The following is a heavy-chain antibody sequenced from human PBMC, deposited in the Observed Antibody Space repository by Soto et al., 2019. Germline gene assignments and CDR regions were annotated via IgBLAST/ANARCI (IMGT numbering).Heavy chain of an antibody. CDR3: ARGVAAPTWGNDYGMDV. Sequence: SQTLSLTCAISGDSVASNNAAWNWIRQSPSRGLEWLGRTYYRSKWYNDYAVSVKSRITINPDTSKNQFSLQLNSVTPEDTAVYYCARGVAAPTWGNDYGMDVWGQRTTVTVSS. D-gene: IGHD6-19*01. CDR2: TYYRSKWYN. V-gene: IGHV6-1*01. CDR1: GDSVASNNAA. J-gene: IGHJ6*02.